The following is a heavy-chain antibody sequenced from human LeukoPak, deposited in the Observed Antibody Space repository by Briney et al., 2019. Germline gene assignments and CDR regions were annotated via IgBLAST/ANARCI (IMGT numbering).Heavy chain of an antibody. D-gene: IGHD2-21*02. Sequence: GSLRLSCAASGFTFSSYSMNWIRQPPGKGLEWIGYLYYSGNTYYNPSLKSRVTMSVDTSKNQFSLKLSSVTAADTAVYFCARAAYCGGDCYYYFDYWGQGTLVTVSS. CDR3: ARAAYCGGDCYYYFDY. V-gene: IGHV4-59*01. CDR2: LYYSGNT. J-gene: IGHJ4*02. CDR1: GFTFSSYS.